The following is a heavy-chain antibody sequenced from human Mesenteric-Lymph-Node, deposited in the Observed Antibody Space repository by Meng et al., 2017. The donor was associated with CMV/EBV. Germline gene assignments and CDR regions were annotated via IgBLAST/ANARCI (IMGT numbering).Heavy chain of an antibody. Sequence: GESLKISCVGSGFTFSSHWMHWARQAPGKGPVWVSRINHDGSHTWYTDSVKGRFTISKDNTKNTLYLQMNSLRVEDTAVYYCVREEGVAASRGNRCDPWGPGTLVTVSS. J-gene: IGHJ5*02. D-gene: IGHD3-10*01. CDR2: INHDGSHT. CDR1: GFTFSSHW. CDR3: VREEGVAASRGNRCDP. V-gene: IGHV3-74*01.